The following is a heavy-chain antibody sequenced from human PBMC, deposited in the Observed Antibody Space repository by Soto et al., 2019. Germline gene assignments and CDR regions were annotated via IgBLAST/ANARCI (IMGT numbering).Heavy chain of an antibody. D-gene: IGHD3-22*01. CDR1: GYSFTSYW. CDR2: IDPSDSYT. V-gene: IGHV5-10-1*01. Sequence: PGESLKISCKGSGYSFTSYWISWVRQMPGKGLEWMGRIDPSDSYTNYSPSFQGHVTISADKSISTAYLQWSSLKASDTAMYYCARLRKEYYYDSSGYYTSYYYYGMDVWGQGTTVTVSS. J-gene: IGHJ6*02. CDR3: ARLRKEYYYDSSGYYTSYYYYGMDV.